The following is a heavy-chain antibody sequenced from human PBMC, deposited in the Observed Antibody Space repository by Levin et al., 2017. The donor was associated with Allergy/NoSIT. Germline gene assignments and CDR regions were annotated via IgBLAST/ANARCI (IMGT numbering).Heavy chain of an antibody. Sequence: GGSLRLSCAASGFTFSSYSMNWVRQAPGKGLEWVSSISSSSSYIYYADSVKGRFTISRDNAKNSLYLQMNSLRAEDTAVYYCARDLRLGAYYYYYMDVWGKGTTVTVSS. CDR1: GFTFSSYS. J-gene: IGHJ6*03. CDR2: ISSSSSYI. V-gene: IGHV3-21*01. D-gene: IGHD3-16*01. CDR3: ARDLRLGAYYYYYMDV.